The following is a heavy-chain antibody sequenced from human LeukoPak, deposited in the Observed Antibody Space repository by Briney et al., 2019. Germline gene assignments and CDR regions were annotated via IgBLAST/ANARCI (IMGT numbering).Heavy chain of an antibody. CDR3: ARDCGSTRCDY. CDR1: GFTFSDYW. Sequence: PGGSLRLSCAASGFTFSDYWMHWVRQAPGKGLVWVSRISNDGSTTTYADSVRGRFTISRDNAKNTLYLQMNSLRAEDTAVYYCARDCGSTRCDYWGQGTLVTVSS. CDR2: ISNDGSTT. D-gene: IGHD2-2*01. J-gene: IGHJ4*02. V-gene: IGHV3-74*01.